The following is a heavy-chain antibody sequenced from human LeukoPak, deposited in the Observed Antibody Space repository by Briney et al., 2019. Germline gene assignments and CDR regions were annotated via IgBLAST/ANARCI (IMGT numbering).Heavy chain of an antibody. CDR3: ARDGHYYDSSAPTFGNWFDP. CDR2: IYTSGST. V-gene: IGHV4-4*07. CDR1: GGSISSYY. D-gene: IGHD3-22*01. Sequence: PSETLSLTCTASGGSISSYYGSWIRQPAGKGLEWIGRIYTSGSTNYNPSLKSRVTMSVDTSKKQFSLKLSSVTAADTAVYYCARDGHYYDSSAPTFGNWFDPWGQGTLVTVSS. J-gene: IGHJ5*02.